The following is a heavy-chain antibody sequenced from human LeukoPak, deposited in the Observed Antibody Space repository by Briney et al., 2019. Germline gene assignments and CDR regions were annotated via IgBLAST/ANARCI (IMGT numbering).Heavy chain of an antibody. Sequence: SGPALVNPTPTLTLTCTFSGFSLSTSGMCVSWIRQPTGKALEWLARIDWDDDKYYSTSLKTRLTISKDTSKNQVVLTMTNMDPVDTATYYCARIPLSSGGYYFDYWGQGTLVTVSS. D-gene: IGHD6-19*01. V-gene: IGHV2-70*11. CDR1: GFSLSTSGMC. CDR3: ARIPLSSGGYYFDY. J-gene: IGHJ4*02. CDR2: IDWDDDK.